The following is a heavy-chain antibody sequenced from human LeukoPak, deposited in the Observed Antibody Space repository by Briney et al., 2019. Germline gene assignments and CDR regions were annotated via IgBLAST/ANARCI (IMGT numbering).Heavy chain of an antibody. CDR1: GLSFSNYW. V-gene: IGHV3-74*01. CDR3: AKDWSYFDY. J-gene: IGHJ4*02. Sequence: GGSLRLSCAASGLSFSNYWMHWVRHAPGKGLVWVTRMNSDGSATYYADSVQGRFTISRDNSKNTLYLQMNSLRAEDTAVYYCAKDWSYFDYWGQGTLVTVSS. CDR2: MNSDGSAT.